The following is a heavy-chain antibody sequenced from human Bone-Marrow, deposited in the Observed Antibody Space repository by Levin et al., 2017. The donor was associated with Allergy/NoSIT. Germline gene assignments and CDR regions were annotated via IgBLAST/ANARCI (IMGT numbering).Heavy chain of an antibody. Sequence: SQTLSLPFPFSFSSFLLFFFLFLLPPPFPFLSFLAYITYSGNVNYNPSLQSRVTVSKDISKSQFSLTLTSVTAADTATYYCAGGVAWFGEETGLYFDYWGRGILVPVSS. CDR2: ITYSGNV. CDR1: FSSFLLFF. CDR3: AGGVAWFGEETGLYFDY. J-gene: IGHJ4*02. V-gene: IGHV4-59*01. D-gene: IGHD3-10*01.